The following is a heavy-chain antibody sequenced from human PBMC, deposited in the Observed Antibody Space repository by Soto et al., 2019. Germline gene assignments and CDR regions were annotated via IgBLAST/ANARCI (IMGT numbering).Heavy chain of an antibody. CDR2: IKSKTDGGTT. D-gene: IGHD3-22*01. CDR3: TITSNPRGDYYDSSSYNAFDI. CDR1: GFTFSNAW. Sequence: LGGSLRLSCAASGFTFSNAWMNWVRQAPGKGLEWVGRIKSKTDGGTTDYAAPVKGRFTISRDDSKNTLYLQMNSLKTEDTAVYYCTITSNPRGDYYDSSSYNAFDIWGQGTMVTVSS. J-gene: IGHJ3*02. V-gene: IGHV3-15*07.